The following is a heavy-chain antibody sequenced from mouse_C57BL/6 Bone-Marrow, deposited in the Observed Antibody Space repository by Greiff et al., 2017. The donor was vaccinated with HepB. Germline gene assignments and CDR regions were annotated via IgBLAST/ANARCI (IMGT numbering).Heavy chain of an antibody. J-gene: IGHJ2*01. D-gene: IGHD2-3*01. CDR3: ARTGDGFPYFDY. V-gene: IGHV1-80*01. Sequence: QVQLQQPGTELVKPGASVKISCKASGSAFSSYWINWVKQRPGKRLGWIGQIYPGDGDTTYNGKFKGKATLTADKSSSTAYMQLSSLPSADSAVYFCARTGDGFPYFDYWGQGTTLTVSS. CDR2: IYPGDGDT. CDR1: GSAFSSYW.